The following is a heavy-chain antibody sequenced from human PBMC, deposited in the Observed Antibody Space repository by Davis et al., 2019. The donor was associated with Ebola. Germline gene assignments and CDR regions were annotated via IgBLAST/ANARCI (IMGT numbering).Heavy chain of an antibody. CDR1: GGSISSYY. CDR3: ARDDYYYYGMDV. V-gene: IGHV4-59*01. CDR2: IYYSGST. Sequence: SETLSLTCTVSGGSISSYYWSWIRQPPGKGLEWIGYIYYSGSTNYNPSLKSRVTISVDTSKNQFSLKLSSVTAADTAVYYCARDDYYYYGMDVWGQGTTVTVSS. J-gene: IGHJ6*02.